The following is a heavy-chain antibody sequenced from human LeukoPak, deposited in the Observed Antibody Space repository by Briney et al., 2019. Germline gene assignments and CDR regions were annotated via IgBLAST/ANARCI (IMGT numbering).Heavy chain of an antibody. Sequence: ASVKVSCKASGYTFTSYYMHWVRQAPGQGLGWMGIINPSGGSTSYAQKFQGRVTMTRDMSTSTVYMELSSLRSEDTAVYYCARGDNWNYGVHNALVNWGQGTLVTVSS. CDR1: GYTFTSYY. J-gene: IGHJ4*02. D-gene: IGHD1-7*01. CDR2: INPSGGST. V-gene: IGHV1-46*01. CDR3: ARGDNWNYGVHNALVN.